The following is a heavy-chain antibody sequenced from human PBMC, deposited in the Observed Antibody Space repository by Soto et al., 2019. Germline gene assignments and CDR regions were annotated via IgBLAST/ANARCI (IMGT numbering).Heavy chain of an antibody. CDR1: GYTFTSYG. D-gene: IGHD2-15*01. CDR3: AKAPNPGSATPSYYGTDV. J-gene: IGHJ6*02. V-gene: IGHV1-18*01. CDR2: ISAYNGNT. Sequence: ASVKVSCKASGYTFTSYGISWVRQAPGQGLEWMGWISAYNGNTNYAQKLQGRVTMTTDTSTSTAYMELRSLRSDDTAVYYCAKAPNPGSATPSYYGTDVWGQGTTVTVSS.